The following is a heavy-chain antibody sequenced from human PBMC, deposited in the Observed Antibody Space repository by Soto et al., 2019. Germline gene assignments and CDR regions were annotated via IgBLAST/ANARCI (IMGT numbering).Heavy chain of an antibody. CDR1: RGTSSHSSW. CDR2: TDQSGSS. J-gene: IGHJ6*02. D-gene: IGHD3-10*01. V-gene: IGHV4-4*02. CDR3: ARDLYYYGSGSYSRDDYYYYGMDV. Sequence: PSETLSLTWAVSRGTSSHSSWRRCLSKPSGKGLEWNGETDQSGSSYCNSSLKNRVTISVDKSKNQFSLKLSSVTAADTAVYYCARDLYYYGSGSYSRDDYYYYGMDVWGQGTTVTVSS.